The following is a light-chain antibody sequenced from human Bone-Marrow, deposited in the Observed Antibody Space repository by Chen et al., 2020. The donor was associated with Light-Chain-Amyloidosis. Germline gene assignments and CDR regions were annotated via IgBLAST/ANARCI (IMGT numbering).Light chain of an antibody. Sequence: QSVLTQPPSASGNPGQRVTLSCSGSNSNVGTDNVYWYQQLPGTAPKLLIYNDIQRPSGVPDRISGSKSGSSAFLAISGLRSEDEADYYCAAWDAGLRVYLFGAGTKVTVL. CDR1: NSNVGTDN. J-gene: IGLJ1*01. CDR2: NDI. CDR3: AAWDAGLRVYL. V-gene: IGLV1-47*01.